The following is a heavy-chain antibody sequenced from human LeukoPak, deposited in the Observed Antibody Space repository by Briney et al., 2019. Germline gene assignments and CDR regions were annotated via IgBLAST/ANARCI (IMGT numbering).Heavy chain of an antibody. V-gene: IGHV4-38-2*01. D-gene: IGHD1-20*01. CDR2: IYHIGST. J-gene: IGHJ4*02. CDR1: GYSISIGYY. Sequence: SETLSLTCGVSGYSISIGYYWAWIRQPPGKGLEWIGTIYHIGSTYYNPSLESRVTISVDTSKNEFSLNLNCVFAADTAVYYCARAGWIITSGIDYWGQGALVTVSS. CDR3: ARAGWIITSGIDY.